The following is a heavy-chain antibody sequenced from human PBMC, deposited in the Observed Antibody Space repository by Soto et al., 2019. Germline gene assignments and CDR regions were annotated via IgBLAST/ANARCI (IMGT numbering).Heavy chain of an antibody. CDR3: ARDCSGGSCSDI. J-gene: IGHJ3*02. V-gene: IGHV3-33*01. D-gene: IGHD2-15*01. CDR2: IWYDGSNK. CDR1: GYTFNTYN. Sequence: GGSLRLSCVTSGYTFNTYNMHWVRQAPGKGLEWVALIWYDGSNKYYADSVKGRFTISRDNSKNTLYLQMNSLRAEDTAVYYCARDCSGGSCSDIWGQGTMVTVSS.